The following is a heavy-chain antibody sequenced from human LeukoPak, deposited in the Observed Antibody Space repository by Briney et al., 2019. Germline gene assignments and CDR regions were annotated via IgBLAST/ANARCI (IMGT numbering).Heavy chain of an antibody. CDR3: ARAYSYAFEP. Sequence: GGSLRLSCVASGFTFSSYWMSWVRQAPGKGLEWVANIKQDGSEKNYVDSVKDRFTISRDDAKNSLFLHMSSLRAEDTAVYYCARAYSYAFEPWGQGTLVTVSS. V-gene: IGHV3-7*04. CDR2: IKQDGSEK. CDR1: GFTFSSYW. D-gene: IGHD5-18*01. J-gene: IGHJ5*02.